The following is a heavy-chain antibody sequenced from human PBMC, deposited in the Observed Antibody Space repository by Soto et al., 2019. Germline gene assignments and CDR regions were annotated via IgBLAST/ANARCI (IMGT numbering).Heavy chain of an antibody. Sequence: LSLTCNVSGGSINSYYWSWIRQPAGKGLEWIGRISSGGSAIYNPSLKSRVTISVDTSKNQFSLRLTSVTAADTAVYFCARDAYPNWFDFWGQGTLVTVSS. CDR2: ISSGGSA. V-gene: IGHV4-4*07. CDR3: ARDAYPNWFDF. CDR1: GGSINSYY. D-gene: IGHD2-8*01. J-gene: IGHJ5*01.